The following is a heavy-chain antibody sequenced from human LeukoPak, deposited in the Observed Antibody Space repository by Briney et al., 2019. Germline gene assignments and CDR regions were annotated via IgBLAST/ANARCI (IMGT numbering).Heavy chain of an antibody. V-gene: IGHV4-59*01. CDR1: GGSISSYY. J-gene: IGHJ4*02. D-gene: IGHD6-19*01. CDR2: IYYSGST. CDR3: ARGPPYSSGWYVIDY. Sequence: SETLSLTCTVSGGSISSYYWSWIRQPPAGGLERIGYIYYSGSTNYNPSLKSRVTISVDTSKNQFSLKLSSVTAADTAVYYCARGPPYSSGWYVIDYWGQGTLVTVSS.